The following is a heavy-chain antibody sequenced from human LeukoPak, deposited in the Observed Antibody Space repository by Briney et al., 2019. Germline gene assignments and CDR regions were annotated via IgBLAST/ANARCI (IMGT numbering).Heavy chain of an antibody. V-gene: IGHV4-59*01. CDR2: IYYSGST. D-gene: IGHD4-23*01. J-gene: IGHJ6*02. CDR3: ARSPTVVYAYYGMDV. Sequence: PSETLSLTCTVSGGSISSYYWSWIRQPPGKGLEWIGYIYYSGSTNYNPSLKSRVTISVDTSKNQFSLKLSSVTAADTAVYYCARSPTVVYAYYGMDVWGQGTTVTVSS. CDR1: GGSISSYY.